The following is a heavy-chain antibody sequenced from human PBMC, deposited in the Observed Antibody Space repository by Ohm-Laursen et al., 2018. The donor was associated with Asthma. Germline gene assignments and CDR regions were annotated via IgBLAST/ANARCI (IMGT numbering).Heavy chain of an antibody. CDR2: ISGSGGST. CDR1: GFTFSSYA. D-gene: IGHD3-3*01. Sequence: SLRLSCAAFGFTFSSYAMSWVRQAPGKGLEWVSAISGSGGSTYYADSVKGRFTISRDNSKNTLYLQMNSLRAEDTAVYYCAKDPIGSITIFGVVIIGWFDPWGQGTVVTVSS. J-gene: IGHJ5*02. V-gene: IGHV3-23*01. CDR3: AKDPIGSITIFGVVIIGWFDP.